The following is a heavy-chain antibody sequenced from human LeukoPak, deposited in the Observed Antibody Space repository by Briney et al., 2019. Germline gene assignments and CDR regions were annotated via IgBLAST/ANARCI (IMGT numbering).Heavy chain of an antibody. V-gene: IGHV1-69*04. CDR1: GGTFSSYA. Sequence: SVKVSCRASGGTFSSYAISWVRQAPGQGLEWMGRIIPILGIANYAQKFQGRVTITADKSTSTAYMELSSLRSEDTAVYYCARDPEPRSYCSSTSCYIYYYGMDVWGQGTTVTVSS. D-gene: IGHD2-2*02. CDR3: ARDPEPRSYCSSTSCYIYYYGMDV. CDR2: IIPILGIA. J-gene: IGHJ6*02.